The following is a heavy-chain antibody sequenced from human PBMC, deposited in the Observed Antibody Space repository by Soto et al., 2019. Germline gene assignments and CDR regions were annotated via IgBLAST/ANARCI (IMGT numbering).Heavy chain of an antibody. D-gene: IGHD3-9*01. J-gene: IGHJ4*02. CDR3: ARLEGLATISYYFDF. CDR1: GGSISSYY. Sequence: SETLSLTCTVSGGSISSYYWGWIRQPPEKDLEWIRSIYYRGNAYYNPSHQTRDNISLHKSRSQFSLKLNSVTAADSAVYFCARLEGLATISYYFDFWGPGALVTVSS. V-gene: IGHV4-39*01. CDR2: IYYRGNA.